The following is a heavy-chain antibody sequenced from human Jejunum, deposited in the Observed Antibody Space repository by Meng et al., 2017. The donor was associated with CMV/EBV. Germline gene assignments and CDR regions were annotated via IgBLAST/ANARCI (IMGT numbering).Heavy chain of an antibody. Sequence: LSCAAYGFRFSDYYMTGISQAPGKGLEWVSYISGSSETIFYADSVKGRFTISRDDAKKSLYLEMNSLRAEDTAIYYCARVEGGAGDYWGQGTLVTVSS. CDR2: ISGSSETI. CDR3: ARVEGGAGDY. CDR1: GFRFSDYY. D-gene: IGHD3-10*01. J-gene: IGHJ4*02. V-gene: IGHV3-11*01.